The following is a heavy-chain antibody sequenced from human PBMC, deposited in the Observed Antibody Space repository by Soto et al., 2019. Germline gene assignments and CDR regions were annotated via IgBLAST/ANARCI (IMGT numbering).Heavy chain of an antibody. V-gene: IGHV4-31*03. CDR2: IYYSGRT. J-gene: IGHJ4*02. CDR1: GGSISRGGYC. Sequence: QGQLQESGPGLVKPSQTLSLTCTVSGGSISRGGYCWRWIRKHPGKGLKWIGYIYYSGRTSNNPSRKRRVTISVDTSKNQCSLKVSSVTAADTAVYYCAGIYSGSPGGTLQYWGQGTLVTVSS. CDR3: AGIYSGSPGGTLQY. D-gene: IGHD1-26*01.